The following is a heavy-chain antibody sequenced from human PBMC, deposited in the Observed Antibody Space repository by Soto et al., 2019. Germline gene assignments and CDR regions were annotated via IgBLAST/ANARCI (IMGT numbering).Heavy chain of an antibody. D-gene: IGHD2-2*01. CDR2: ISAYNGNT. CDR3: ARDCSSTSCLCY. Sequence: ASAKVSCNASGYSFTSYGISCGRQAPGQGLEWMGWISAYNGNTNYAQKLQGRVTMTTDTSTSTAYMELRSLRSDDTAVYYCARDCSSTSCLCYWGQGTLVTVPQ. V-gene: IGHV1-18*04. CDR1: GYSFTSYG. J-gene: IGHJ4*02.